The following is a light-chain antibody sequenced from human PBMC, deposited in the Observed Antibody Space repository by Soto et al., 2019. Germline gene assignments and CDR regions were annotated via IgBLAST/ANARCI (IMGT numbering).Light chain of an antibody. V-gene: IGLV1-47*01. CDR1: SSNIGSTY. J-gene: IGLJ2*01. Sequence: QSVLTQPPSASGTPGQRVTISWSGSSSNIGSTYVYWYQQLPGTAHKLLIDRNNQRPSGVPDRFTGSKTGTSASLALSGLPSEDEAAYYCAAWDDSLSGQVFGGGTELTVL. CDR2: RNN. CDR3: AAWDDSLSGQV.